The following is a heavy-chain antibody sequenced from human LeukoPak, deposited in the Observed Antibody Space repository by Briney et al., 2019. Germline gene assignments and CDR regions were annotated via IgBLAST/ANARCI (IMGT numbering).Heavy chain of an antibody. CDR1: GGTFSSYA. Sequence: ASVKVSCKASGGTFSSYAISWVRQAPGQGLEWMGGIIPIFGTANYAQKFQGGVTITADKSTSTAYMELSSLRSEDTAVYYCARDLVRGVKYNWFDPWGQGTLVTVSS. J-gene: IGHJ5*02. V-gene: IGHV1-69*06. D-gene: IGHD3-10*01. CDR2: IIPIFGTA. CDR3: ARDLVRGVKYNWFDP.